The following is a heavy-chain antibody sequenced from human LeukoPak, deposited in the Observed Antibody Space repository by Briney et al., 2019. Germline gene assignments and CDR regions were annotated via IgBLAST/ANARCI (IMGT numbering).Heavy chain of an antibody. Sequence: SVKVPCKASGGTFSSYAISWVRQAPGQGLEWMGGIIPIFGTANYAQKFQGRVTITADESTSTAYMELSSLRSEDTAVYYCARDEIVVVPAGWFDPWGQGTLVTVSS. CDR1: GGTFSSYA. CDR3: ARDEIVVVPAGWFDP. V-gene: IGHV1-69*01. CDR2: IIPIFGTA. J-gene: IGHJ5*02. D-gene: IGHD2-2*01.